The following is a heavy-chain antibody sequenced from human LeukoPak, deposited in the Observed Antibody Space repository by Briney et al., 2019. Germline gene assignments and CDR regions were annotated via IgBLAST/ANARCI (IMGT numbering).Heavy chain of an antibody. J-gene: IGHJ3*02. V-gene: IGHV3-21*01. CDR2: ISTSSSHI. Sequence: GGSLRLSCAASGFTFSSYSINWVRQAPGKGLEWVSCISTSSSHIYYGDSVKGRFTISRDNAKNSLYLQMNCLRAEDTAVYYCARLTGDNYAFDIWGQGTMVTVSS. CDR3: ARLTGDNYAFDI. D-gene: IGHD7-27*01. CDR1: GFTFSSYS.